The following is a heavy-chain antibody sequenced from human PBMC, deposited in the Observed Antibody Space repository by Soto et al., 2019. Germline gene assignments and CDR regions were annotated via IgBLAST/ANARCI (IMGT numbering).Heavy chain of an antibody. CDR1: GDSISRIDYY. J-gene: IGHJ3*02. V-gene: IGHV4-31*03. Sequence: SETLSLTCSVSGDSISRIDYYWTWIRRHPEKGLEWIGNIYFRGNTYYSPSLESRLTISVDTSKNQFSLKLTSVTAADTAVYYCAREGGSYDSGGHSIRGAFDISDQGTIATV. D-gene: IGHD3-22*01. CDR2: IYFRGNT. CDR3: AREGGSYDSGGHSIRGAFDI.